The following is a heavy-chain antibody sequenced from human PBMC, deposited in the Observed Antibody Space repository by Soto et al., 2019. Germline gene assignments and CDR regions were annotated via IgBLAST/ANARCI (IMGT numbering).Heavy chain of an antibody. J-gene: IGHJ4*02. Sequence: QLQLQESGPGLVKPSETLSLTCTVSGGSISSSSYYWGWIRQPPGKGLEWIGSIYYSGSTYYNPSLKSRVTISVDTSKNQFSLKLSSVTAADTAVYYCARRGYGSGGIGYWGQGTLVTVSS. CDR1: GGSISSSSYY. V-gene: IGHV4-39*01. CDR3: ARRGYGSGGIGY. D-gene: IGHD3-10*01. CDR2: IYYSGST.